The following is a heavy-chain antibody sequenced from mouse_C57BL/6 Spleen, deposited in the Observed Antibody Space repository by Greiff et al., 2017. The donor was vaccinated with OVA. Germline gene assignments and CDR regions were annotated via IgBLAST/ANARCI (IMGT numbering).Heavy chain of an antibody. CDR3: ARPQGGSSSWYFDV. Sequence: EVQLVESGPGLVKPSQSLSLTCSVTGYSITSGYYWNWIRQFPGNKLEWMGYISYDGSNNYNPSLKNRISITRDTSKNQFFLKLNSVTTEDTATYYCARPQGGSSSWYFDVWGTGTTVTVSS. D-gene: IGHD1-1*01. V-gene: IGHV3-6*01. CDR1: GYSITSGYY. J-gene: IGHJ1*03. CDR2: ISYDGSN.